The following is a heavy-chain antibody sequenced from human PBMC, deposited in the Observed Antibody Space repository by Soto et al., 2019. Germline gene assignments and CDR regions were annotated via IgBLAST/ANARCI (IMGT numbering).Heavy chain of an antibody. V-gene: IGHV6-1*01. CDR3: ARDQSITIFGVVIKTPVYYYGMDV. D-gene: IGHD3-3*01. J-gene: IGHJ6*02. CDR1: GDSVSSNSAA. Sequence: SQTLSLTCAISGDSVSSNSAAWNWIRQSPSRGLEWLGRTYYRSKWYNDYAVSVKSRITINPDTSKNQFSPQLNSVTPEDTAVYYCARDQSITIFGVVIKTPVYYYGMDVWGQGTTVTVSS. CDR2: TYYRSKWYN.